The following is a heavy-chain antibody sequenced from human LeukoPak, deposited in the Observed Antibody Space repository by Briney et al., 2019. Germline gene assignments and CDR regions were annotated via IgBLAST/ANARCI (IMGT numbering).Heavy chain of an antibody. J-gene: IGHJ5*02. CDR2: IWYDGSNK. V-gene: IGHV3-33*01. CDR1: GFTFSSYG. D-gene: IGHD6-13*01. CDR3: ARGAAAGTYNWFDP. Sequence: GGSLRLSCAASGFTFSSYGVHWVRQAPGKGLEWVAVIWYDGSNKYYADSVKGRFTISRDNSKNTLYLQMNSLRAEDTAVYYCARGAAAGTYNWFDPWGEGTLVTVSS.